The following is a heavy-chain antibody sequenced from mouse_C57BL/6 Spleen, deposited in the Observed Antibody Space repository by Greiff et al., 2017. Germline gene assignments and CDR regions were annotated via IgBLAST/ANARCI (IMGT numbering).Heavy chain of an antibody. D-gene: IGHD1-1*01. CDR1: GYTFTSYG. Sequence: QVQLQQSGAELARPGASVKLSCKASGYTFTSYGISWVKQRTGQGLEWIGEIYPRSGNTYYNEKFKGKATLTADKSSSTAYMELRSLTSEDSAVYFWASGSSPRAYWGQGTLVTVSA. V-gene: IGHV1-81*01. CDR3: ASGSSPRAY. J-gene: IGHJ3*01. CDR2: IYPRSGNT.